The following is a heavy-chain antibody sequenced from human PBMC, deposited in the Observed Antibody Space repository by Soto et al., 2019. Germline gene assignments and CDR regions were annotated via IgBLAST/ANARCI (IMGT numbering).Heavy chain of an antibody. CDR1: GGSISGNY. J-gene: IGHJ4*02. D-gene: IGHD6-13*01. CDR3: ARYRREAVAGYTLDN. Sequence: SETLSLTCTVSGGSISGNYWTWIRQPPGKGLEWIGYVYNSGSTNYNPSLKSRVTISEDTSKSQFSLKVNSMTAADTAVYYCARYRREAVAGYTLDNWGPGTLVTVSS. CDR2: VYNSGST. V-gene: IGHV4-59*01.